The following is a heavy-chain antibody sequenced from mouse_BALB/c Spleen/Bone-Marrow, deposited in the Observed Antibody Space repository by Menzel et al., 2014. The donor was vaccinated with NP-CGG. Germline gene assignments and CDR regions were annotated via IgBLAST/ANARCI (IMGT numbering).Heavy chain of an antibody. D-gene: IGHD3-2*01. V-gene: IGHV4-1*02. CDR3: ARSTARATWFAY. CDR1: GFDFSRYW. Sequence: EVQVVESGGGLVQPGGSLKLSCAASGFDFSRYWMSWVRQAPGKGLEWIGEINPDSSTINYTPSLKDKFIISRDNAKNTLYLQMYKVRSEDTALYYCARSTARATWFAYWGQGTLVTVSA. CDR2: INPDSSTI. J-gene: IGHJ3*01.